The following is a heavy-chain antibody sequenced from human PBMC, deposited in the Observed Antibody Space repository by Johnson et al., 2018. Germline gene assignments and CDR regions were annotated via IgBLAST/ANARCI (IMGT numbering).Heavy chain of an antibody. J-gene: IGHJ3*02. CDR2: ISSSGSTI. D-gene: IGHD6-19*01. Sequence: QEQLVESGGGLVKPGGSLRLSCAASGFTFSDYYMSWIRQAPGKGLEWVSYISSSGSTIYYADSVKGRFTLPRDNAKNSLYLQMNSLRAEDTAVYYCARDSPGGGWPLDAFDIWGQGTMVTVSS. CDR1: GFTFSDYY. V-gene: IGHV3-11*04. CDR3: ARDSPGGGWPLDAFDI.